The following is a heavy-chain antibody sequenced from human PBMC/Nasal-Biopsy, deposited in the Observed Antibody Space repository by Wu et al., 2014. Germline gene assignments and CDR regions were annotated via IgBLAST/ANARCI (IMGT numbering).Heavy chain of an antibody. D-gene: IGHD5-24*01. Sequence: LRLSCAASGFSFSSYGMHWVRQAPGKGLEWVAVIRNDGSDGYYADSVQGRFTISKDNSDNTVHLQMNSLRVDDTAVYYCARWGHYNDFDFWGQGALVTVSS. CDR3: ARWGHYNDFDF. V-gene: IGHV3-33*01. CDR2: IRNDGSDG. J-gene: IGHJ4*02. CDR1: GFSFSSYG.